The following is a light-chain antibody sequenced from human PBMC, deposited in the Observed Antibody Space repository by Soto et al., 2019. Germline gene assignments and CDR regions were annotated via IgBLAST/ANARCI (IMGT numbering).Light chain of an antibody. CDR1: QSVSSN. V-gene: IGKV3-15*01. J-gene: IGKJ3*01. CDR2: DAS. Sequence: EIVMTQSPATLSVSPGERATLSCRASQSVSSNLAWYQQKPGQAPRPLIYDASTRATGIPARFSGSGSGTEFTLTISSLQSEDFAVYYCQQYNNWPVTFGPATKVDIK. CDR3: QQYNNWPVT.